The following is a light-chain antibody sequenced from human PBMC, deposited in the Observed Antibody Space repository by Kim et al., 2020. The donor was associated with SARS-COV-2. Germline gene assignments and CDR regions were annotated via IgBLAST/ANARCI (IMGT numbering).Light chain of an antibody. CDR1: SSDVGRYNY. CDR3: SSYADNNIFYV. Sequence: QSVLTQPPSASGSPGQSVTISCTGTSSDVGRYNYVSWYQHHPGKAPKLMIYEVNKRPSGVPDRFSGAKSGNAASLTVSGLQTEDEADYYCSSYADNNIFYVFGTGTKVTVL. CDR2: EVN. V-gene: IGLV2-8*01. J-gene: IGLJ1*01.